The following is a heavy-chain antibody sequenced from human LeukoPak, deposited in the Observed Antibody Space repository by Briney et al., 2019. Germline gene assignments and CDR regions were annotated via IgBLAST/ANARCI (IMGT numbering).Heavy chain of an antibody. V-gene: IGHV5-51*01. D-gene: IGHD4-23*01. Sequence: GESLKISCKGSGYSFSCYWIGWVRQMPGKGLEWMGIIYPGDSDTRYSPSFQGQVTISADKSISTAYLQWSSLKASDTAMYYCARLIIDYGGKSPSGWFDPWGQGTLVTVSS. CDR2: IYPGDSDT. CDR3: ARLIIDYGGKSPSGWFDP. J-gene: IGHJ5*02. CDR1: GYSFSCYW.